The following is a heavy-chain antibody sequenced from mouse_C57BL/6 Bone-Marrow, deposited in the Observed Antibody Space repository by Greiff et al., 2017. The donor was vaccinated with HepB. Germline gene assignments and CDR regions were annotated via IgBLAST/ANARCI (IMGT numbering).Heavy chain of an antibody. J-gene: IGHJ2*01. V-gene: IGHV1-52*01. CDR1: GYTFTSYW. CDR2: IDPSDSET. CDR3: ARSRRYDGYYVPDY. Sequence: QVQLQQSGAELVRPGSSVKLSCKASGYTFTSYWMHWVKQRPIQGLEWIGNIDPSDSETHYNQKFKDKATLTVDKSSSTAYMQLSSLTSEDSAVYYCARSRRYDGYYVPDYWGQGTTLTVSS. D-gene: IGHD2-3*01.